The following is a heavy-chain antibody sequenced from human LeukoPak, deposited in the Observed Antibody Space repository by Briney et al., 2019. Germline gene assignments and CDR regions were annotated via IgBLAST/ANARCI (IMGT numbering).Heavy chain of an antibody. V-gene: IGHV3-74*01. Sequence: GGSLRLSCAASGFTFSNYWMHWVRQAPGKGLVWVSRINSDGSITSYADSVKGRFTISRDNAKNTLYLQMNSLRAEDTAVYYCARASGDYRGYWFDPWGQGTLVIVSS. CDR2: INSDGSIT. D-gene: IGHD4-11*01. CDR1: GFTFSNYW. CDR3: ARASGDYRGYWFDP. J-gene: IGHJ5*02.